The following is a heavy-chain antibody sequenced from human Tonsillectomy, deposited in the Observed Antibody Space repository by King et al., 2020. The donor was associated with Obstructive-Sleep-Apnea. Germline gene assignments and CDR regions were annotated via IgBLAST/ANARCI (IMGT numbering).Heavy chain of an antibody. D-gene: IGHD3-10*01. Sequence: VQLVESGGGVVQPGRSLRLSCAASGFNFTVYYIHWVRQTPGKGLEWVAVISSDGGKKYYADTVKGRFTIARDNSKSTLYLQMNSLTTEDTAIYYCVRGSRLWFGEFWGRGTLVTVSA. V-gene: IGHV3-30-3*01. J-gene: IGHJ4*02. CDR1: GFNFTVYY. CDR3: VRGSRLWFGEF. CDR2: ISSDGGKK.